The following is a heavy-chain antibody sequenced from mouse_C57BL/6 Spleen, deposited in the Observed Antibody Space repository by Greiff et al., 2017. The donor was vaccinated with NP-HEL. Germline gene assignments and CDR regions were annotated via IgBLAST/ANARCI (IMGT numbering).Heavy chain of an antibody. J-gene: IGHJ2*01. CDR2: INPSTGGT. CDR1: GYSFTGYY. D-gene: IGHD2-3*01. CDR3: ARYDDGYYLDY. Sequence: VQLQQSGPELVKPGASVKISCKASGYSFTGYYMNWVKQSPEKSLEWIGEINPSTGGTTYNQKFKAKATLTVDKSSSTAYMLLNSLTSKDSAVYNCARYDDGYYLDYWGQGTTLTVST. V-gene: IGHV1-42*01.